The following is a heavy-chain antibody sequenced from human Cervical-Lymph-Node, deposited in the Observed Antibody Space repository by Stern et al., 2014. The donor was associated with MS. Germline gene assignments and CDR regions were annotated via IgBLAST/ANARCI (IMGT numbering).Heavy chain of an antibody. Sequence: DQLVESGPRLVKPSETLPLTCTVSGDSIRDYYWAWIRQTPGKGLEWIGQTYHGGSTTYNPSLKSRVTISLDPSKTQVSLNVTSVTAADTALYYCARVGSAYHWYFDLWGRGILVTVSS. CDR2: TYHGGST. CDR1: GDSIRDYY. J-gene: IGHJ2*01. D-gene: IGHD3-10*01. CDR3: ARVGSAYHWYFDL. V-gene: IGHV4-59*01.